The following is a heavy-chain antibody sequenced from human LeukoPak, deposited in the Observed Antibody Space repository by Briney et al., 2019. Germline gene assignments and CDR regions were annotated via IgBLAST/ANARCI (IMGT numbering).Heavy chain of an antibody. CDR3: ATSWMQLWSPPDA. CDR2: IYYSGRT. J-gene: IGHJ5*02. CDR1: GVSLTSSNYY. Sequence: SSETLSLTCTVSGVSLTSSNYYWDWIRQPPGKGLEGIGTIYYSGRTYYNPSLKSRVTISVDTSKNQFSLKLSSVTAADTAIYYCATSWMQLWSPPDAWGQGTLVTVSS. V-gene: IGHV4-39*01. D-gene: IGHD5-18*01.